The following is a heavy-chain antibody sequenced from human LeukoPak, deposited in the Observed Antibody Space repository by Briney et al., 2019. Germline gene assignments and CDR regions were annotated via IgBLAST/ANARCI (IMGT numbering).Heavy chain of an antibody. D-gene: IGHD3-3*01. Sequence: PGRSLRLPCAASGFTFDDYAMHWVRQAPGKGLEWVSGISWNSGSIGYADSVKGRFTISRDNAKNSLYLQMNSLRSDDTAVYYCATSLRFFRYYYMDVWGKGTTVTVSS. CDR2: ISWNSGSI. CDR3: ATSLRFFRYYYMDV. CDR1: GFTFDDYA. J-gene: IGHJ6*03. V-gene: IGHV3-9*01.